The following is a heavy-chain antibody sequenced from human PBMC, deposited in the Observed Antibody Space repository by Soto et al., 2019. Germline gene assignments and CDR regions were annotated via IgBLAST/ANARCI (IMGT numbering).Heavy chain of an antibody. V-gene: IGHV3-21*01. Sequence: GGSLRLSCAASGFTFSSYSMNWVRQAPGKGLEWVSSISSSSSYIYYADSVKGRFTISRDNAKNSLYLQMNSLRAEDTAVYYCARGPGSYYYYYGMDVWGQGTTVTVSS. J-gene: IGHJ6*02. CDR2: ISSSSSYI. D-gene: IGHD1-26*01. CDR3: ARGPGSYYYYYGMDV. CDR1: GFTFSSYS.